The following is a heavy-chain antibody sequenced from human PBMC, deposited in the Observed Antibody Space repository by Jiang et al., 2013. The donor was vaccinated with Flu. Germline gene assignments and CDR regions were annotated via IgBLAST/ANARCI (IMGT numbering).Heavy chain of an antibody. D-gene: IGHD5-18*01. CDR3: ARRPSGGSYHGYYFDY. J-gene: IGHJ4*02. CDR2: IYYSGST. Sequence: GPGLVKPSETLSLTCTVSGGSISSSSYYWGWIRQPPGKGLEWIGSIYYSGSTYYNPSLKSRVTISVDTSKNQFSLKLSSVTAADTAVYYCARRPSGGSYHGYYFDYWGQGTLVTVS. CDR1: GGSISSSSYY. V-gene: IGHV4-39*01.